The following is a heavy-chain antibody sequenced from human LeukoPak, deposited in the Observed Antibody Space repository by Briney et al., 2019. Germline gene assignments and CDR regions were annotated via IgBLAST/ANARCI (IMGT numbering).Heavy chain of an antibody. CDR1: EFTFSDYY. Sequence: PGGSLRLSCAASEFTFSDYYMSWIRQAPGKGLEWVSYISSSGSTIYYADSVKGRFTISRDNAKNSLYLQMNSLRAEDTAVYYCAREDKVDTAMEFYFDYWGQGTLVTVSS. CDR3: AREDKVDTAMEFYFDY. D-gene: IGHD5-18*01. V-gene: IGHV3-11*04. J-gene: IGHJ4*02. CDR2: ISSSGSTI.